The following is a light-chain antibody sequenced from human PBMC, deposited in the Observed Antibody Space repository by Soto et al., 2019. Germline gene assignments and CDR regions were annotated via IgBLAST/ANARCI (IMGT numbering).Light chain of an antibody. CDR1: QSIGGW. J-gene: IGKJ2*01. Sequence: DIQMTQSPSTLSASVGDRVTITCRASQSIGGWLAWYQQRPGKAPRLLIFDASSVESGVPSRFSGSRSGTEFTLTISTLQPEDFATYYCQQSDSSPHTFGQGTYLEIK. CDR3: QQSDSSPHT. V-gene: IGKV1-5*01. CDR2: DAS.